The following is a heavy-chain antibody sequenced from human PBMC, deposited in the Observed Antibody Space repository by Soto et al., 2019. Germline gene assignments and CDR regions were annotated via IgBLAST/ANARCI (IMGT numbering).Heavy chain of an antibody. Sequence: EVQLVESGGGLVQPGGSLRLSCAASGFTVSSNYMSWVRQAPGKGLEWVSVIYSGGSTYYADSVKGRFTISRDNSKNTLYLEMNSLRAEDTAVYYCARVRRYGSYYMDVWGKGTTVTVSS. CDR1: GFTVSSNY. D-gene: IGHD1-1*01. V-gene: IGHV3-66*01. CDR2: IYSGGST. CDR3: ARVRRYGSYYMDV. J-gene: IGHJ6*03.